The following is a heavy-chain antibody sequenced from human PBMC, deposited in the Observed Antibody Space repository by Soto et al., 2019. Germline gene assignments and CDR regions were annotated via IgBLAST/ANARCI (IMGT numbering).Heavy chain of an antibody. V-gene: IGHV3-74*01. CDR1: GFTLSGRS. CDR3: ARGWFGPDV. J-gene: IGHJ6*04. D-gene: IGHD3-10*01. CDR2: IDNAGTDS. Sequence: EVQLVESGGGLVQPGGSLRLSCAASGFTLSGRSMHWVRQAPGKGLVWVSGIDNAGTDSTYADSVKGRFTSSRDNAKNMLYLQMNCLRVEDMAVYYCARGWFGPDVWGKGTTVTVSS.